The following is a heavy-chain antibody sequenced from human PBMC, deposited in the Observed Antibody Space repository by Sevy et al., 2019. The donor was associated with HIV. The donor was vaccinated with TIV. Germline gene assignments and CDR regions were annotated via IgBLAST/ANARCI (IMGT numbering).Heavy chain of an antibody. Sequence: GGSLRLSCAASGFRFRDYRMNWVRQAPGKGLEWVSYITSSSNTINYADSVKGRFTISRDNGRKSLYLQINSLRHEETAVYYCARDRGRGEVALDLWGQGTLVTVSS. CDR2: ITSSSNTI. V-gene: IGHV3-48*02. J-gene: IGHJ5*02. CDR3: ARDRGRGEVALDL. D-gene: IGHD3-10*01. CDR1: GFRFRDYR.